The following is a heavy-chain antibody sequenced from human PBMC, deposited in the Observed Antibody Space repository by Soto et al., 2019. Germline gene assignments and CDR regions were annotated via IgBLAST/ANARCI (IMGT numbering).Heavy chain of an antibody. V-gene: IGHV3-30-3*01. Sequence: LRLSCAASGFTFSNYAIHWVRQAPVKGLEWVTIISKDGNSKHYADSVKGRFTISRDNSKNTLFLQMNSLRAEDTAVYYCARDPQGSYCYIDYWGQGTPVTVSS. CDR3: ARDPQGSYCYIDY. CDR1: GFTFSNYA. D-gene: IGHD3-10*01. J-gene: IGHJ4*02. CDR2: ISKDGNSK.